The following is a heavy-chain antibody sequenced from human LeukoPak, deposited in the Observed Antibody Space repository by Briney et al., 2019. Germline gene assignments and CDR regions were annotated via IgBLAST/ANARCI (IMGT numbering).Heavy chain of an antibody. CDR3: AIFIVGATTPNIIDY. Sequence: GGSLRLSCAASGFTVSSYGMHWVRQAPGKGLEWVAFIRYDGSNKYYADSVKGRFTISRDNSKNTLYLQMNSLRAEDTAVYYCAIFIVGATTPNIIDYGGQGTLVTVSS. CDR1: GFTVSSYG. CDR2: IRYDGSNK. J-gene: IGHJ4*02. D-gene: IGHD1-26*01. V-gene: IGHV3-30*02.